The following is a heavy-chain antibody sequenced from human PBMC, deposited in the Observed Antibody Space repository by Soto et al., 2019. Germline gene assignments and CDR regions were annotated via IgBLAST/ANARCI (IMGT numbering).Heavy chain of an antibody. CDR1: GYMFSIYD. Sequence: QVQLVQSGAEVKKPGASVKVSCKASGYMFSIYDLNWVRQAPGQGLGWMGWLNPNSGNTGYAQTFQGRVTLTRNTSIYTAYMELSSLGSDDTAVYYCARDHRYNWNDEGWFDPWGQGTLVTVSS. CDR2: LNPNSGNT. J-gene: IGHJ5*02. D-gene: IGHD1-20*01. V-gene: IGHV1-8*01. CDR3: ARDHRYNWNDEGWFDP.